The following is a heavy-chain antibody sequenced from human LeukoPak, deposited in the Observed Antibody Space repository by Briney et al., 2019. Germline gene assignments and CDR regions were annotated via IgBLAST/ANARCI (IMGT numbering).Heavy chain of an antibody. CDR3: APPPYGSAPKD. CDR2: ISGSGGST. CDR1: GFTVSSNY. J-gene: IGHJ4*02. Sequence: GGSLRLSCAASGFTVSSNYMSWVRQAPGKGLEWVSVISGSGGSTYYADSVKGRFTISRDTSKNTLFLQMNSLRAEDTAVYYCAPPPYGSAPKDWGQGTLVTVSS. V-gene: IGHV3-66*02. D-gene: IGHD3-10*01.